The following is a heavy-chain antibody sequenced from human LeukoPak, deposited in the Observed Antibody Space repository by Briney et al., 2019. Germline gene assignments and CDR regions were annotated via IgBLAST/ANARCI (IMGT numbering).Heavy chain of an antibody. V-gene: IGHV4-30-4*01. Sequence: SQALSLTCTVSSDSISSGDYYWSWIRQPAGKGLEFIGYINKKGGTFYNPPLKSRVSISIDTSKNQFSLKLTSVTAADTAVYFCAREHKSYGDYPYYFDSWGQGTLVTVSS. CDR2: INKKGGT. CDR1: SDSISSGDYY. D-gene: IGHD4-17*01. J-gene: IGHJ4*02. CDR3: AREHKSYGDYPYYFDS.